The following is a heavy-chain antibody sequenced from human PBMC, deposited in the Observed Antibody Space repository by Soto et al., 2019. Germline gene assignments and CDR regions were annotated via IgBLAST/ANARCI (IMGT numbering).Heavy chain of an antibody. CDR2: IIPIFGTP. J-gene: IGHJ5*02. CDR3: ARPIQFYFDTSAQSAWFDP. V-gene: IGHV1-2*04. D-gene: IGHD3-22*01. Sequence: ASVKVSCKASGYTFTGYYMHWVRQAPGQGLEWMGGIIPIFGTPNYAQKFQGWLTITTDKSTSTAYMELSSLRSDDTAVYYCARPIQFYFDTSAQSAWFDPWGQGTLVTVSS. CDR1: GYTFTGYY.